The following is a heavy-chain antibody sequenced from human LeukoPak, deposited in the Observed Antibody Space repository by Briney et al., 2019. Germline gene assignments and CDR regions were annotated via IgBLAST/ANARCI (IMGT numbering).Heavy chain of an antibody. Sequence: NTGGSLRLSCAASGFTFTNAWMSWVRQAPGKGLEWVGRIKSKGDGDTTDYGAPVKGRFFMSRDDSKATLFLQMNFLQTEDTAVYYCTTDLGLTMIRGVIVSWGQGTLVTVSS. J-gene: IGHJ4*02. CDR2: IKSKGDGDTT. CDR3: TTDLGLTMIRGVIVS. CDR1: GFTFTNAW. D-gene: IGHD3-10*01. V-gene: IGHV3-15*01.